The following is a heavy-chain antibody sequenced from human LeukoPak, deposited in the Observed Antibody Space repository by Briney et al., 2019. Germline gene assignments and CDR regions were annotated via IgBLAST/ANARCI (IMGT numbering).Heavy chain of an antibody. V-gene: IGHV3-21*01. CDR2: ISSSRSYI. D-gene: IGHD1-26*01. CDR1: GFMFSSYV. CDR3: TREWVPRAAFDY. Sequence: GESLRLSCAASGFMFSSYVIHWVRQAPGKGLEWVSSISSSRSYIYYADAVRGRFTISRDNGRDSVFLQMNSLRAEDTAVYFCTREWVPRAAFDYWGQGTLVTVSS. J-gene: IGHJ4*02.